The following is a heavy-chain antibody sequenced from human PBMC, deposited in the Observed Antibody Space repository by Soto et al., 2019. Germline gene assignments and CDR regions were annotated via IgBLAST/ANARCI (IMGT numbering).Heavy chain of an antibody. CDR1: GYTFTSYG. CDR2: ISAHNGNT. CDR3: ARDLGGFPDY. D-gene: IGHD5-12*01. Sequence: ASVKVSCKASGYTFTSYGISWGRQAPGQGLEWMGWISAHNGNTKYEQKLQGRVTMTTDTSTSTAYMELRSLRSDDTAVYYCARDLGGFPDYWGQGTLVTVSS. J-gene: IGHJ4*02. V-gene: IGHV1-18*01.